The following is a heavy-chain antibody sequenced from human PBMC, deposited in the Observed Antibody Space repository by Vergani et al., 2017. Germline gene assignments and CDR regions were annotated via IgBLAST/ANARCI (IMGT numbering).Heavy chain of an antibody. CDR3: AGRLSGAPFDY. V-gene: IGHV3-30*03. Sequence: VQLVESGGGLVQPGGSLRLSCAASGFTFSSYSMNWVRQAPGKGLEWVAVISYDGSNKYYADSVKGRFTSSRDNSKNTLYLQMNSLRAEDTAVYYCAGRLSGAPFDYWGQGTLVTVSS. J-gene: IGHJ4*02. CDR2: ISYDGSNK. D-gene: IGHD3-10*01. CDR1: GFTFSSYS.